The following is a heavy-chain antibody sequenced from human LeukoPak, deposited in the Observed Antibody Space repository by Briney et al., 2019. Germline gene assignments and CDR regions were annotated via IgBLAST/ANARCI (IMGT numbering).Heavy chain of an antibody. CDR2: ISSSSYI. CDR1: GFTFSSYS. Sequence: GGSLRLSCAASGFTFSSYSMNWVRQAPGKGLEWVSSISSSSYIYYADSVKGRFTISRDNAKNSLYLQMNSLRAEDTAVYYCAGDSTYYYDSSGYYKDYWGQGTLVTVSS. D-gene: IGHD3-22*01. V-gene: IGHV3-21*01. J-gene: IGHJ4*02. CDR3: AGDSTYYYDSSGYYKDY.